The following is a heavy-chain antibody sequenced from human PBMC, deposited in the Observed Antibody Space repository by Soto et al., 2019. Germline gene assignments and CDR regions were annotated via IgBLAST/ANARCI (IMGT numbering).Heavy chain of an antibody. CDR2: IKGDGTTT. CDR3: ARGLTGQVGQDR. D-gene: IGHD5-12*01. CDR1: GFTFSSYW. V-gene: IGHV3-74*01. Sequence: EVQLVESGGGLVQPGGSLRLSCASSGFTFSSYWMHWVRQTPGKGLEWVSRIKGDGTTTNYADSVRGRFTISRDTAKNESSLQTHCPRRHDPAEYYCARGLTGQVGQDRWGRG. J-gene: IGHJ2*01.